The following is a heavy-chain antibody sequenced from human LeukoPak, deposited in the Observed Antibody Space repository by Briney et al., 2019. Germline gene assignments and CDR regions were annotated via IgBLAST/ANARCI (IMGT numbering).Heavy chain of an antibody. CDR2: IYFSGST. CDR3: ARSGYSSGPDY. CDR1: GGSISSYY. Sequence: SETLALTCTVSGGSISSYYWSWIRQPAGRGLEWIGRIYFSGSTNYNPSLKSRVTMSVDTSKNQFSLKLSSVTAADTAVYYCARSGYSSGPDYWGQGTLVTVSS. J-gene: IGHJ4*02. V-gene: IGHV4-4*07. D-gene: IGHD6-19*01.